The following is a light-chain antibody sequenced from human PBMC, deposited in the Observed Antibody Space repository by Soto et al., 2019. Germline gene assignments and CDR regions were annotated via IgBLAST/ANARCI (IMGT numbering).Light chain of an antibody. Sequence: EIVMTQSPATLSVSPGERTTLSCRASQSVSSNLAWYQQKPGQAPRLLIYGAPTRATGIPARFSGSGSGTDFTLTISSLQSEDFAVYYCQQYNNWPPRDSFGQGTKLEIK. CDR2: GAP. CDR3: QQYNNWPPRDS. J-gene: IGKJ2*01. CDR1: QSVSSN. V-gene: IGKV3-15*01.